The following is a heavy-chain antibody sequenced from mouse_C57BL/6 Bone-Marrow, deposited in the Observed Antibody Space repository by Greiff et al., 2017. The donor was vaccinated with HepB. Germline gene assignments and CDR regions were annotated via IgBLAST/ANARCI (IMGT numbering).Heavy chain of an antibody. J-gene: IGHJ3*01. D-gene: IGHD1-1*01. V-gene: IGHV1-62-2*01. CDR1: GYTFTEYT. CDR3: ARHREDHYYGSSPFAY. CDR2: FYPGSGSI. Sequence: QVQLQQSGAELVKPGASVKLSCKASGYTFTEYTIHWVKQRSGQGLEWIGWFYPGSGSIKYNEKFKDKATLTVDKSSSTVYMELSRMTSEDSAVYFYARHREDHYYGSSPFAYWGQGTLVTVSA.